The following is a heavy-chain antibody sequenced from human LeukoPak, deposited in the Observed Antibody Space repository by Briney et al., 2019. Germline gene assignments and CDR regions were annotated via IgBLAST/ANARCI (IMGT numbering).Heavy chain of an antibody. CDR3: AKDMGNVLLWFGELFH. V-gene: IGHV3-48*03. CDR2: ISPSGSTI. Sequence: LGGSLRLSCAASGFTFSGYEMNWVRQAPGKGLEWVSYISPSGSTINYADSVKGRFTISRDNSKNSLYLQMNSLRTEDTALYYCAKDMGNVLLWFGELFHWGQGTLVTVSS. J-gene: IGHJ4*02. D-gene: IGHD3-10*01. CDR1: GFTFSGYE.